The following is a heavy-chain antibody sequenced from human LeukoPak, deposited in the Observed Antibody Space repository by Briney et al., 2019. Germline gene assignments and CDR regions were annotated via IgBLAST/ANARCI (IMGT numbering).Heavy chain of an antibody. CDR2: IKHDGSDK. Sequence: GGSLRLSCAASGFTFSSYWMNWVRQAPGKGLEWVANIKHDGSDKYYVDSVKGRFSISRDNAKNSLYLQMNNLRAEDTAIYYCARGGYTSSWLLFDYWGQGTLLTVSS. CDR3: ARGGYTSSWLLFDY. V-gene: IGHV3-7*01. D-gene: IGHD6-13*01. J-gene: IGHJ4*02. CDR1: GFTFSSYW.